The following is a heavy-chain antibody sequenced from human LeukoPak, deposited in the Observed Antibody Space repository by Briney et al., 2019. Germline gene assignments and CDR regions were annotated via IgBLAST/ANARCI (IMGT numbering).Heavy chain of an antibody. V-gene: IGHV3-21*04. J-gene: IGHJ4*02. CDR1: GFTFSSYS. Sequence: GGSLRLSCAASGFTFSSYSMNWVRQAPGKGLEWVSSISSSSSYIYYADSVKGRFTISRDNSKNTLYLQMNSLRAEDTAVYYCAKEDGGGPIDYWGQGTLVTVSS. CDR2: ISSSSSYI. CDR3: AKEDGGGPIDY. D-gene: IGHD3-16*01.